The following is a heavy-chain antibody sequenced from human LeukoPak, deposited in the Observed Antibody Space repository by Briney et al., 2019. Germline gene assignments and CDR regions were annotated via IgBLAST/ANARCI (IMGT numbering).Heavy chain of an antibody. D-gene: IGHD3-10*01. CDR2: IYDSGST. CDR1: GYSFSSYY. CDR3: ASDFLRNYYPSSGPSIRMDV. V-gene: IGHV4-59*01. Sequence: NPSETLSLTCSVSGYSFSSYYWAWIRQPPGKGLEWIGYIYDSGSTSYNPSLKSRVSISVDTSKNQCSLILTSVTAADTPVYYCASDFLRNYYPSSGPSIRMDVWGKGTTVTVSS. J-gene: IGHJ6*03.